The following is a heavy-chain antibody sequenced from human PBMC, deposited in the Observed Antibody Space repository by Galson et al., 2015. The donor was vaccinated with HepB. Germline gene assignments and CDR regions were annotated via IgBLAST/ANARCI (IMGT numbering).Heavy chain of an antibody. CDR1: GYTFTSYY. D-gene: IGHD3-22*01. CDR3: ARGSGYYDSSGSPWDAFDI. Sequence: SVKVSCKASGYTFTSYYMHWVRQAPGQGLEWMGIINPSGGSTSYAQKFQSRVTMTRDTSTSTVYMELSSLRSEDTAVYYCARGSGYYDSSGSPWDAFDIWGQGTMVTVSS. CDR2: INPSGGST. J-gene: IGHJ3*02. V-gene: IGHV1-46*01.